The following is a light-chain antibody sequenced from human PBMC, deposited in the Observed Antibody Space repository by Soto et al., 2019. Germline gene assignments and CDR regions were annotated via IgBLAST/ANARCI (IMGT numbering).Light chain of an antibody. CDR3: QQYNSYSPLT. CDR2: DVS. V-gene: IGKV1-5*01. Sequence: DIQMTQSPSTLSASVGDRVTIACRSSQSVSGWLAWYQQKPGKAPDLLISDVSSLERGVPSRFSGSGSGTEFTLTISFLQPDDFATYYCQQYNSYSPLTFGGGTKVDIK. J-gene: IGKJ4*01. CDR1: QSVSGW.